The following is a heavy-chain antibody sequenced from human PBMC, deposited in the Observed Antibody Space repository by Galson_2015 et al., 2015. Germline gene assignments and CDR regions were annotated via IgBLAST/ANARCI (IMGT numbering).Heavy chain of an antibody. CDR2: IYY. J-gene: IGHJ4*02. CDR3: ARDTRELLQGNFDY. D-gene: IGHD1-26*01. Sequence: QLQLQESGSGLVKPSQTLSLTCTVSGGSISSSSYYWGWIRQPPGKGLEWIGSIYYNPSLKSRVTISVDTSKNQFSLKLSSVTVADTAVYYCARDTRELLQGNFDYWGQGTLVTVSS. CDR1: GGSISSSSYY. V-gene: IGHV4-39*07.